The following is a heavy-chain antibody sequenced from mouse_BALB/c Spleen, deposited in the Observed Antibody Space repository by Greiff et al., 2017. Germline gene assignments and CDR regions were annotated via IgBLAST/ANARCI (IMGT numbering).Heavy chain of an antibody. CDR1: GFTFSSFG. CDR2: ISSASSTI. V-gene: IGHV5-17*02. CDR3: ARDYYFDY. J-gene: IGHJ2*01. Sequence: EVQRVESGGGLVQPGGSRKLSCAASGFTFSSFGMHWVRQAPEKGLEWVAYISSASSTIYYADTVKGRFTISRDNAKNTLYLQMSSLKSEDTAMYYCARDYYFDYWGQGTTLTVSS.